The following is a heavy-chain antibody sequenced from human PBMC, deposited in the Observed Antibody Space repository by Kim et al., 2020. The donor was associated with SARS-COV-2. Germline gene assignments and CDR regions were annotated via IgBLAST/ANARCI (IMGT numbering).Heavy chain of an antibody. D-gene: IGHD6-19*01. CDR3: ARDSIAVAGHYYGMDV. V-gene: IGHV4-59*13. CDR2: IYYSGST. CDR1: GGSISSYY. Sequence: SETLSLTCTVSGGSISSYYWSWIRQPPGKGLEWIGYIYYSGSTNYNPSLKSRVTISVDTSKNQFSLKLSSVTAADTAVYYCARDSIAVAGHYYGMDVWGQGTTVTVSS. J-gene: IGHJ6*02.